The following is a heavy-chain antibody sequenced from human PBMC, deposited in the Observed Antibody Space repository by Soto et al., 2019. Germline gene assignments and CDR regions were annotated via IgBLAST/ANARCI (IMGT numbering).Heavy chain of an antibody. J-gene: IGHJ3*01. CDR2: ISNDGSDK. Sequence: QVQLVESGGGVVQPGRSLGLSCAASGFTFNHYGMHWVRQAPGKGLEWVAAISNDGSDKYYADSVKGRLTISSDNSKNTLYLQMNSLRAEDTAVYYCAKDQGIAASHGIDWGQGTMVTVSS. CDR1: GFTFNHYG. V-gene: IGHV3-30*18. D-gene: IGHD6-13*01. CDR3: AKDQGIAASHGID.